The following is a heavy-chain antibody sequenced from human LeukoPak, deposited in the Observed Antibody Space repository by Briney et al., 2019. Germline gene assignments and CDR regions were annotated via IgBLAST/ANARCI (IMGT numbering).Heavy chain of an antibody. V-gene: IGHV1-18*04. J-gene: IGHJ4*01. CDR3: ARDCSGGSCHFDY. CDR2: ISGYNGNT. D-gene: IGHD2-15*01. CDR1: GHTFTRYG. Sequence: ASVKVSCKTSGHTFTRYGISWVRQAPGQGLEWMGWISGYNGNTNYAQKFQGRVNMTTDTSTSTAYMELRSLRSDDTAVYYCARDCSGGSCHFDYWGQEPWSPSPQ.